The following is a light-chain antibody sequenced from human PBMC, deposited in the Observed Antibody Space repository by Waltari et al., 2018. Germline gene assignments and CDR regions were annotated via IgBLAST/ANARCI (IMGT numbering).Light chain of an antibody. CDR3: CSYAGSYTFGV. CDR2: EIN. Sequence: QSALTQPRSVSGSPGQSFTISCTGTSRDVGGYNYVSCYQQLPGKSPKPIIYEINKRPSGVPDRLSGSKSGNTASLTISGLQAEDEADYYCCSYAGSYTFGVFGGGTKVTVL. V-gene: IGLV2-11*02. CDR1: SRDVGGYNY. J-gene: IGLJ2*01.